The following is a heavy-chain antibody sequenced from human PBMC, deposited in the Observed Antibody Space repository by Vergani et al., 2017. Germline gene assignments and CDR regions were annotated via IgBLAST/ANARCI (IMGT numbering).Heavy chain of an antibody. D-gene: IGHD6-6*01. CDR2: INHSGST. J-gene: IGHJ2*01. Sequence: QVQLQQWGAGLLKPSETLSLTCAVYGGSFSGYYWSWIRQPPGKGLEWIGEINHSGSTNYNPALKSRVTISVDTSKNQFSLKLSSVTAADTAVYYCARGQLVGYFDLWGRGTLVTVSS. CDR1: GGSFSGYY. V-gene: IGHV4-34*01. CDR3: ARGQLVGYFDL.